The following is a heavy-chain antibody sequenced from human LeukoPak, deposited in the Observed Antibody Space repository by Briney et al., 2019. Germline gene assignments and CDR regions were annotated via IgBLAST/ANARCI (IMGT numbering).Heavy chain of an antibody. D-gene: IGHD2-2*01. Sequence: SVKVSCKASGGTFSSYAISWVRQAPGQGLEWMGGIIPIFGTANYAQKFQGRVTITADESTSTAYMELSSLRSEDTAVYYCASSVGGASCLLPICRDWFDPWGQGTLVTVSS. J-gene: IGHJ5*02. CDR3: ASSVGGASCLLPICRDWFDP. CDR1: GGTFSSYA. V-gene: IGHV1-69*01. CDR2: IIPIFGTA.